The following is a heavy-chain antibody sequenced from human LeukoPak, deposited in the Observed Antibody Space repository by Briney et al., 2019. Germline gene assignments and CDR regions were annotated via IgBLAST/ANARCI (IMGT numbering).Heavy chain of an antibody. CDR2: IYTSGST. V-gene: IGHV4-61*02. J-gene: IGHJ6*03. CDR3: ARGAGGDYYYYMDV. CDR1: GGSISSGSYY. Sequence: PSETLSLTCTVSGGSISSGSYYWSWIRQPAGKGLEWIGRIYTSGSTNYNPSLKSRVTISVDTSKNQFSLKLSSVTAADTAVYYCARGAGGDYYYYMDVWGKGTTVTISS. D-gene: IGHD1-26*01.